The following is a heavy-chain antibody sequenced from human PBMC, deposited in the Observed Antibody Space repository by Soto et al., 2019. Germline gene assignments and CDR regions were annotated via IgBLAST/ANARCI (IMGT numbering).Heavy chain of an antibody. Sequence: PGGSLRLSCTASGFTFGDYAMSWVRQAPGKGLEWVGFIRSKAYGGTTEYAASVKGRFTISRDDSKSIAYLQMNSLKTEDTAVYHCTRGRTTFDYWGQGTLVTVSS. CDR2: IRSKAYGGTT. CDR1: GFTFGDYA. V-gene: IGHV3-49*04. J-gene: IGHJ4*02. CDR3: TRGRTTFDY. D-gene: IGHD4-17*01.